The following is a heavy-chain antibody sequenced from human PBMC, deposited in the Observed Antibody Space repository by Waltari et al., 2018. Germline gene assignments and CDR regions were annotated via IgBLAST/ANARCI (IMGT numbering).Heavy chain of an antibody. Sequence: EMQQLESGGGLVQSGGSLRLSCATSGFTFNNYAMNWVRKAPGKGLEWVSAISAGGATPYYAYSMKGRFTISRDNSKNTLYLQMNSLRAEDTAVYYCARVLRMGDLPHLSWGQGTLVTVSS. CDR2: ISAGGATP. CDR1: GFTFNNYA. D-gene: IGHD3-16*01. CDR3: ARVLRMGDLPHLS. J-gene: IGHJ5*02. V-gene: IGHV3-23*01.